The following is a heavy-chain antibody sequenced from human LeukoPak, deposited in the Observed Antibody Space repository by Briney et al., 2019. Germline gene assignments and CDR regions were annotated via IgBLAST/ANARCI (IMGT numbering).Heavy chain of an antibody. CDR1: GYTFTSYG. V-gene: IGHV1-18*01. CDR2: ISAYNGNT. CDR3: ARGLHYDILTGYRARRAYYYYYMDV. J-gene: IGHJ6*03. D-gene: IGHD3-9*01. Sequence: ASVKVSCKASGYTFTSYGISWVRQAPGQGLEWMGWISAYNGNTNYAKKLQGRVTMTTDTSTSTAYMELSSLRSEDTAVYYCARGLHYDILTGYRARRAYYYYYMDVWGKGTTVTVSS.